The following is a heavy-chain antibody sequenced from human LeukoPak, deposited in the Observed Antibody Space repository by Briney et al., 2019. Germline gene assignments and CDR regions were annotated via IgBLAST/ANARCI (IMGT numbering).Heavy chain of an antibody. Sequence: GGSLRLSCAASGFTVSSNYMSWVRQAPGKGLEWVSVIYSGGSTYYAASVKGRFAISRDNSKNTLYLQMNSLRAEDTAVYYCARDDILTGYRDYWGQGTLVTVSS. V-gene: IGHV3-53*01. D-gene: IGHD3-9*01. CDR1: GFTVSSNY. CDR2: IYSGGST. CDR3: ARDDILTGYRDY. J-gene: IGHJ4*02.